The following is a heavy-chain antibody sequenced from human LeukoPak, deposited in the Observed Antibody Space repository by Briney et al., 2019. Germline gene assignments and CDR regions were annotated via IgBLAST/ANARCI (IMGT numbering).Heavy chain of an antibody. Sequence: SETLSPTCTVSGGSISSYYWSWIRQPPGKGLEWIGYIYYSGSTNYNPSLKSRVTISVDTSKNQFSLKLSSVTAADTAVYYCARALYGDYVYYFDYWGQGTLVTVSS. D-gene: IGHD4-17*01. CDR3: ARALYGDYVYYFDY. CDR2: IYYSGST. V-gene: IGHV4-59*01. J-gene: IGHJ4*02. CDR1: GGSISSYY.